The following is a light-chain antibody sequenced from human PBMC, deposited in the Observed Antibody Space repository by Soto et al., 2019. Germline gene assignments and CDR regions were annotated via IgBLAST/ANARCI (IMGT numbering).Light chain of an antibody. J-gene: IGLJ2*01. CDR1: SSDIGSYTR. V-gene: IGLV2-18*02. CDR2: EVT. CDR3: SSYTSFDTVI. Sequence: QSALTQPPSVSGSPGLSVTISCTGSSSDIGSYTRVSWYQQPPASAPNLLIYEVTRRASGAPDRFSGSASGNTASLTISGVQAEDEADYYCSSYTSFDTVIFGGGTKLTVL.